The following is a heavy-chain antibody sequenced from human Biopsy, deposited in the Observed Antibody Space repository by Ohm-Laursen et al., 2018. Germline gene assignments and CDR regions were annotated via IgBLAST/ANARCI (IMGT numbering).Heavy chain of an antibody. D-gene: IGHD1/OR15-1a*01. J-gene: IGHJ5*02. Sequence: ASVKVSCKTSGYAFDTDGITWVRQAPGQGLEWMGWVSGYNGNTNYAQKLQGRVTMAIDTSTSTVYMDLRSLRSEDTAVYYCARGGGYNWNNGWFDPWGQGTLVTVSS. CDR3: ARGGGYNWNNGWFDP. V-gene: IGHV1-18*01. CDR1: GYAFDTDG. CDR2: VSGYNGNT.